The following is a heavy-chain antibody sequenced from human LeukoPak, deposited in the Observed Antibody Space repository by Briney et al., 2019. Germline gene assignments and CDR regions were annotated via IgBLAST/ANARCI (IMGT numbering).Heavy chain of an antibody. CDR1: GFTFSSYS. CDR2: ISGSSSYI. CDR3: ARDPYSSGWYKDAFDI. D-gene: IGHD6-19*01. Sequence: GESLRLSCAASGFTFSSYSMNWVRQAPGKGLEWVSSISGSSSYINYADSVKGRFTISRDNAQNSLFLQSNSLRAEDTAVYYCARDPYSSGWYKDAFDIWGQGTMVTVSS. V-gene: IGHV3-21*01. J-gene: IGHJ3*02.